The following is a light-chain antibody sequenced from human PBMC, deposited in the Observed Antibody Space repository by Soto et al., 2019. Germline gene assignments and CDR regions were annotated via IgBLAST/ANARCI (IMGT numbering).Light chain of an antibody. CDR2: RNN. CDR1: SSNIGSNY. J-gene: IGLJ7*01. Sequence: QSVLTQPPSASGTPGQRVTISCSGSSSNIGSNYVYWYQQLPGTAPKLLIYRNNQRPSGVPDRFSGSQSGTSASLAISGLRSEDEADYYCAAWDDSLSGPVFGGGTQLPVL. CDR3: AAWDDSLSGPV. V-gene: IGLV1-47*01.